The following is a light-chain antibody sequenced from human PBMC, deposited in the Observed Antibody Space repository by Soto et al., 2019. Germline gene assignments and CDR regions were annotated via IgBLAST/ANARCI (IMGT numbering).Light chain of an antibody. CDR2: GAS. Sequence: EIVLTQSPGTLSLSPGERATLSCRASQSVSNNYLAWYQQKPGQAPRLLIYGASNRATGIPDRFSGSGSGTDFTLTISSLQSEDFAFYYCQQYNHWPRTFGQGTKLEIK. CDR3: QQYNHWPRT. J-gene: IGKJ2*01. V-gene: IGKV3D-15*01. CDR1: QSVSNN.